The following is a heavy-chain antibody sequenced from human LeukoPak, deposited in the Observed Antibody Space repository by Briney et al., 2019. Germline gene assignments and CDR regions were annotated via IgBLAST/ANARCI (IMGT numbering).Heavy chain of an antibody. J-gene: IGHJ4*02. CDR1: GYSFTNYA. V-gene: IGHV7-4-1*02. D-gene: IGHD2/OR15-2a*01. Sequence: ASVRVSCTAFGYSFTNYAMNWVRQAPGQGLEWVGWINTKTRIPTYGQGFTGRFVFSLDTSVSTAYLQINSLKTEDTAVYYCASGPTGQIDWGQGTLVTVSS. CDR2: INTKTRIP. CDR3: ASGPTGQID.